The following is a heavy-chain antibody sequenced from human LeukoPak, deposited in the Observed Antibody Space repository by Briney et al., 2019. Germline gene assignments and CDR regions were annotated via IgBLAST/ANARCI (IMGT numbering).Heavy chain of an antibody. CDR1: GGSISSCSYY. Sequence: SETLSLTCTVSGGSISSCSYYWVWNRQPPGKELEWIGSIYYSGSTYYNPCLKSRVTISVDTSKNQFSLKLSSVTAADTAVYYCASVGPGGSYLYWGQGTLVTVSS. CDR3: ASVGPGGSYLY. D-gene: IGHD1-26*01. V-gene: IGHV4-39*01. CDR2: IYYSGST. J-gene: IGHJ4*02.